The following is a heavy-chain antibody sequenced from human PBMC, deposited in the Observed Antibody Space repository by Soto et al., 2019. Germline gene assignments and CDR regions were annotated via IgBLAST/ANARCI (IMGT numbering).Heavy chain of an antibody. CDR1: GFTFSSYA. J-gene: IGHJ6*02. D-gene: IGHD3-3*01. V-gene: IGHV3-30-3*01. CDR3: ARNHCATADFSYYYYGMDV. Sequence: GGSLRLSCAASGFTFSSYAMHWVRQAPGKGLEWVAVISYDGSNKYYADSVKGRFTISRDNSKNTLYLQMNSLRAEDTAVYYCARNHCATADFSYYYYGMDVWGQGTTVTVSS. CDR2: ISYDGSNK.